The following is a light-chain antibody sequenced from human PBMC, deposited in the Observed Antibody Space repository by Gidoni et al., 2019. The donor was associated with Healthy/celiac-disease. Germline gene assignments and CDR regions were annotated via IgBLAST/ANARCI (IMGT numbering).Light chain of an antibody. Sequence: QSVLTQPPSVSGAPGQRVTISCTGSSSNIGAGYDVHWYKHLQGTAPKLLIYGNSKRPSGVPDRFSGSKSGTSASLAITGLQAEDEADYYCQSYDSSLSGYVFGTGTKVTVL. V-gene: IGLV1-40*01. CDR2: GNS. CDR3: QSYDSSLSGYV. J-gene: IGLJ1*01. CDR1: SSNIGAGYD.